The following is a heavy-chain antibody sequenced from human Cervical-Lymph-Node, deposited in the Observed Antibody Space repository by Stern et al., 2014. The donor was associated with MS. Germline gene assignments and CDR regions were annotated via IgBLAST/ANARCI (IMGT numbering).Heavy chain of an antibody. CDR2: IFYSGTT. CDR3: ARIGWGGDS. J-gene: IGHJ4*02. D-gene: IGHD6-19*01. CDR1: GASVSSGKSF. V-gene: IGHV4-61*01. Sequence: VQLQESGPGLVRPSETLSLTCSVSGASVSSGKSFWSWIRQPPGKGLEWIGYIFYSGTTKYNPSLQSRVTISADTSKNQFSLSVKSVTAADTAVYYCARIGWGGDSWGQGALVTVSA.